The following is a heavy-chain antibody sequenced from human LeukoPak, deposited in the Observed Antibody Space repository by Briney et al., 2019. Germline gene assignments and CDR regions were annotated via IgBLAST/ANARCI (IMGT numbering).Heavy chain of an antibody. CDR3: AKDRGQFYGSGSSLDY. Sequence: SRTLSLTCAVSGGSLGSSTWWCWVRQPPGRSLLWIGELYHSGTTNYNPSLKSRVTISVDTSKKHFSPNLKTVTAADTAVYYCAKDRGQFYGSGSSLDYWGQGTMVTVSS. V-gene: IGHV4-4*02. J-gene: IGHJ4*02. CDR1: GGSLGSSTW. D-gene: IGHD3-10*01. CDR2: LYHSGTT.